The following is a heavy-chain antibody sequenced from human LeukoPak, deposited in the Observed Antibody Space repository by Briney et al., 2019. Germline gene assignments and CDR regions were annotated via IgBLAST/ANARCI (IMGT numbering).Heavy chain of an antibody. D-gene: IGHD2-21*01. CDR3: ARDIVGFYYMDV. CDR1: GFTFSSYA. Sequence: PGSSLRLSCTGSGFTFSSYAMHWVRQAPGKGPDWVAVISYDATNKYYADSVKGRVTISRDNSKNTLYLQMSSLRVEDTAVYYCARDIVGFYYMDVWGQGTTVTVSS. J-gene: IGHJ6*03. V-gene: IGHV3-30*04. CDR2: ISYDATNK.